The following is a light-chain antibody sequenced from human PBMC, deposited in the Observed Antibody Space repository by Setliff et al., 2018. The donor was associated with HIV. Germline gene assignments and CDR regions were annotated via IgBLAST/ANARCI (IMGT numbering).Light chain of an antibody. CDR1: NSDVGGYNY. Sequence: SVLTQPASVSGSPGQSITISCTGTNSDVGGYNYVSWYQHHPGKAPKLMIFAVSNRPSGVSHRFSGSKSGNTASLTISGLQAEDESHYYCCSYTGRFWVFGGGTKVTVL. J-gene: IGLJ3*02. V-gene: IGLV2-14*01. CDR2: AVS. CDR3: CSYTGRFWV.